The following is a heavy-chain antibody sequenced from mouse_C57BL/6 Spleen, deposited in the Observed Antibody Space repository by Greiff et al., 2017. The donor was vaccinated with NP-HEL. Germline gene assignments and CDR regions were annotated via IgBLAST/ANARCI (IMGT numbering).Heavy chain of an antibody. CDR3: ASFSHFDY. CDR1: GYSITSGYY. V-gene: IGHV3-6*01. J-gene: IGHJ2*01. Sequence: ESGPGLVKPSQSLSLTCSVTGYSITSGYYWNWIRQFPGNKLEWMGYISYDGSNNYNPSLKNRISITRDTSKNQFFLKLNSVTTEDTATYYCASFSHFDYWGQGTTLTVSS. CDR2: ISYDGSN.